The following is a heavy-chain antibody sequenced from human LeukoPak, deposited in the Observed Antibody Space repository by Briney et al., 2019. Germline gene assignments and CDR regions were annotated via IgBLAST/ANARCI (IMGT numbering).Heavy chain of an antibody. J-gene: IGHJ3*02. CDR1: GFTFDDYA. CDR3: AKDLRADDAFDI. CDR2: ISWNSGSI. Sequence: GRSLRLSCAASGFTFDDYAMHWVRQAPGKGLEGVSGISWNSGSIGYADSVKGRFTISRDNAKNSLYLQMNSLRAEDTALYYCAKDLRADDAFDIWGQGTMVTVSS. V-gene: IGHV3-9*01.